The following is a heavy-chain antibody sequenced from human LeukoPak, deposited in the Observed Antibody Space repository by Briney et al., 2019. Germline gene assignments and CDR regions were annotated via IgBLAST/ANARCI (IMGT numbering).Heavy chain of an antibody. Sequence: PSETLSLTCTVFGGSVSTSSYDWGWIRPPPGKGLEWIGSIYYNGETYYNPSLKSRVTMSVDTSKNHFSLKLSSVTAADTAVYYCARVYDILTGADFDYWGQGTLVTVSS. CDR3: ARVYDILTGADFDY. CDR2: IYYNGET. D-gene: IGHD3-9*01. V-gene: IGHV4-39*02. J-gene: IGHJ4*02. CDR1: GGSVSTSSYD.